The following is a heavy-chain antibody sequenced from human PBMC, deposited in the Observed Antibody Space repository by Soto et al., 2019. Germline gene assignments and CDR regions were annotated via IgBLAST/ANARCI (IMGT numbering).Heavy chain of an antibody. CDR1: GDSVSNKGAT. Sequence: PSQTLSLTCALSGDSVSNKGATWNWVRLSPSRGLEWLGRTYYRSKWNYDYAISVKSRISINPDTSKNQFSLQLNSVTPEDTAVYYCARDPPDFNSGLDYWGQGTVVTVSS. CDR2: TYYRSKWNY. V-gene: IGHV6-1*01. J-gene: IGHJ4*02. D-gene: IGHD1-26*01. CDR3: ARDPPDFNSGLDY.